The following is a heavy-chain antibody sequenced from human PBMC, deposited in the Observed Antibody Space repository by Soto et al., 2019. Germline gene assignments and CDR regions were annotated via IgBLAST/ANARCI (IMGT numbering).Heavy chain of an antibody. J-gene: IGHJ6*02. CDR3: AREIDGYYGMDV. Sequence: QVQLVQSGAEVKKPGSSVKVSCKASGGTFSTDSISWVRQAPGQGLEWMGGIIPMFGTANNAQKFQGRVTIPADESTSTAYMELSSLRSEDTAVYFCAREIDGYYGMDVWGQGTTVTVAS. V-gene: IGHV1-69*12. CDR1: GGTFSTDS. CDR2: IIPMFGTA.